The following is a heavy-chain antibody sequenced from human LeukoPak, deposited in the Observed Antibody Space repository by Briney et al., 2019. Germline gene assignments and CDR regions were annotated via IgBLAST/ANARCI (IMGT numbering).Heavy chain of an antibody. CDR2: IYYSGST. CDR3: ARHTSSYYYYMDV. D-gene: IGHD6-6*01. CDR1: GGSIINISYY. Sequence: SETLSLTCTVSGGSIINISYYCGWIRQPPGKGLEWIGSIYYSGSTYYNPSLKSRVTISVDTSKNQFSLTLSSVTAADTAVFYCARHTSSYYYYMDVWGKGTTVTVSS. J-gene: IGHJ6*03. V-gene: IGHV4-39*01.